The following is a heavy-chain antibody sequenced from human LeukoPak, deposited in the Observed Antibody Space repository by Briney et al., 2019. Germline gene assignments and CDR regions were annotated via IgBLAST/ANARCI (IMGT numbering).Heavy chain of an antibody. V-gene: IGHV4-59*01. CDR3: ASVSLHSSSFDY. J-gene: IGHJ4*02. D-gene: IGHD6-6*01. CDR1: GGSISSYY. CDR2: IYYSGST. Sequence: SETLSLTCTVSGGSISSYYWSWLRQPPGKGLEWIGYIYYSGSTNYNPSLKSRVTISVDTSKNQFSLKLSSVTAADTAVYYCASVSLHSSSFDYWGQGTLVTVSS.